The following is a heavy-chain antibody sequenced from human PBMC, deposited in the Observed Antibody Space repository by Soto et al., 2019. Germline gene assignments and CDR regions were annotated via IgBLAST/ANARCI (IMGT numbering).Heavy chain of an antibody. CDR3: ARRAETNGWNGFGADKYYFDF. CDR2: LNPNTGDS. D-gene: IGHD3-3*01. CDR1: GYTFTSYD. V-gene: IGHV1-8*01. Sequence: QVQLVQSGAEVRKPGASVKVSCEASGYTFTSYDIYWVRQAPGQGLEWMGWLNPNTGDSGYAQKFQGRITVTSDTSINTVHMELSSLRSEDTAVYYCARRAETNGWNGFGADKYYFDFWGQGTLVTVSS. J-gene: IGHJ4*02.